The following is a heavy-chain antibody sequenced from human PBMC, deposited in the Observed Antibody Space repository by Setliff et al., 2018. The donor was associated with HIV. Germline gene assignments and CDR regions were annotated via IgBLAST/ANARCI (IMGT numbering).Heavy chain of an antibody. CDR2: ISAGGGST. J-gene: IGHJ6*03. CDR3: ARDGTRLLAAMDV. V-gene: IGHV3-23*01. Sequence: GGSLRLSCAASGFAFSTNAMYWVRQAPGKGLEWVSGISAGGGSTYYADSVKGRFTISRDNSKNTLYMQMNNLRAEDTAVYYCARDGTRLLAAMDVWGKGTTVTVSS. CDR1: GFAFSTNA.